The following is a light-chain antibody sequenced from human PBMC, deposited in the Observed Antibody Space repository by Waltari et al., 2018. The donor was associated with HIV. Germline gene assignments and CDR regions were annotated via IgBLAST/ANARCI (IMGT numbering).Light chain of an antibody. CDR2: RNN. Sequence: QSVLTQPPSASGTPAQRVTISCSGSSSNIGSNYVSWYQQLPGTAPKLLIYRNNQRPSGVPDRFSGSKSGTSASLAISGLRSEGEADYYCAAWDDSLSGYVFGTGTKVTVL. J-gene: IGLJ1*01. V-gene: IGLV1-47*01. CDR1: SSNIGSNY. CDR3: AAWDDSLSGYV.